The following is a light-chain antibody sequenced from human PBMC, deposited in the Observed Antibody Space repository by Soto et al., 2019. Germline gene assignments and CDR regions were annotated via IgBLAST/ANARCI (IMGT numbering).Light chain of an antibody. CDR1: QGISSY. CDR3: QQYYSYPYT. Sequence: ALRMTQSPSSFSASTGDRVTITCRASQGISSYLAWYQQKPGKAPKLLIYAASTLQSGVPSMFSGSGSGTDFTLTISCLQSEDFATYYCQQYYSYPYTFGQGTKLEIK. J-gene: IGKJ2*01. CDR2: AAS. V-gene: IGKV1-8*01.